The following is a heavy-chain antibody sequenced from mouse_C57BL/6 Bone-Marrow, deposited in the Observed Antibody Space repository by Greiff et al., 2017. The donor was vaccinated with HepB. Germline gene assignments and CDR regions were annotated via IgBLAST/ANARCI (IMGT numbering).Heavy chain of an antibody. Sequence: QVQLQQPGAELVKPGASVKMSCKASGYTFTSYWITWVKQRPGQGLEWIGDIYPGSGSTNYNEKFKSKATLTVDTSSSTAYMHLSSRTSEDSAVYYCAREDHYYGSSAGWGQGTSVTVSS. CDR2: IYPGSGST. CDR3: AREDHYYGSSAG. CDR1: GYTFTSYW. V-gene: IGHV1-55*01. D-gene: IGHD1-1*01. J-gene: IGHJ4*01.